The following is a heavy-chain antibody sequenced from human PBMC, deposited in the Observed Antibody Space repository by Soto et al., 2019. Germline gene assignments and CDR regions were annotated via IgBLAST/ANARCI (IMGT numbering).Heavy chain of an antibody. V-gene: IGHV3-23*01. J-gene: IGHJ4*02. D-gene: IGHD2-15*01. CDR2: ISAGSEGA. CDR3: ARDLWWYLH. Sequence: EVQLLESGGGLVQPGGALRLSCAASGFTFSSHAMSWVRQAPGKGLEWISSISAGSEGAYYADSVKGRLTISRDNSNNTLYLQMNSLRAEDTAVYYCARDLWWYLHWGQGTLVTVSS. CDR1: GFTFSSHA.